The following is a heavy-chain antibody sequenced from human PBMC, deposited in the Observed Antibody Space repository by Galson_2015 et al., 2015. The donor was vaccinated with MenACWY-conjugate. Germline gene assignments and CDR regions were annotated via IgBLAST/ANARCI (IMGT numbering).Heavy chain of an antibody. J-gene: IGHJ3*01. CDR2: IYWDDAK. CDR1: GFSLSTNTMG. Sequence: PALVRPPPPLTLPCNFSGFSLSTNTMGVGWIRQPPGKALEWLALIYWDDAKHSNPSLKSRLTIPKDTSKNQVVLTLTNMDPVDTGTYYCAHRRHWGLREKPDAFDVWGQGTLVTVSS. CDR3: AHRRHWGLREKPDAFDV. V-gene: IGHV2-5*02. D-gene: IGHD7-27*01.